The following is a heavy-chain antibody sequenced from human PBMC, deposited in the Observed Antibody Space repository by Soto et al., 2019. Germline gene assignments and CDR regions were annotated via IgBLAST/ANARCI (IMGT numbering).Heavy chain of an antibody. CDR1: GSPISSYY. Sequence: SETLSLTCSVSGSPISSYYWSWFRQPPGQGLEWVGYIYYGGTTRYNPSLESRVTVSLETSKSQFSLTLCSVTASDTAVYYCARLGFYYQSLDPWGHGTLVTVSS. CDR2: IYYGGTT. CDR3: ARLGFYYQSLDP. J-gene: IGHJ5*02. V-gene: IGHV4-59*08. D-gene: IGHD2-2*01.